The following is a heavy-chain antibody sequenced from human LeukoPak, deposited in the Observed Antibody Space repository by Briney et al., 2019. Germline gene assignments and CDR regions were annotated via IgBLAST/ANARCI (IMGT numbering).Heavy chain of an antibody. V-gene: IGHV3-66*01. Sequence: GGSLRLSCAASGFTVSSNYMTWVRQAPGKGLEWVSVIYSGGNTYYADSVKGRFTISRDNSKNTMYFQMNSLRAEDTAVYHCARVKTGELFYFDYWGQGTLITVSS. CDR3: ARVKTGELFYFDY. D-gene: IGHD3-10*01. J-gene: IGHJ4*02. CDR1: GFTVSSNY. CDR2: IYSGGNT.